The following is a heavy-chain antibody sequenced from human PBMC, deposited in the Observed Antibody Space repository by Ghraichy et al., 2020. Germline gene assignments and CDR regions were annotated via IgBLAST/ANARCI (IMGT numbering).Heavy chain of an antibody. J-gene: IGHJ3*02. CDR3: ARHKTASPGDGFDI. D-gene: IGHD1-1*01. CDR1: EYSFTDYW. CDR2: IDPRDSYT. Sequence: GESLNISCKTSEYSFTDYWITWVRQMPGKGLEWMGRIDPRDSYTDYNPSFRGHVTFSADRSITTAYLQWGSLRASDTAIYYCARHKTASPGDGFDIWGRGRMVSVSS. V-gene: IGHV5-10-1*01.